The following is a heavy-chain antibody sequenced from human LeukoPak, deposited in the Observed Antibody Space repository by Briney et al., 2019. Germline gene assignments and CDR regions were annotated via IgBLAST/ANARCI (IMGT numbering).Heavy chain of an antibody. CDR2: ISGSGGST. Sequence: GGSLRLSCAASRFTFSSYAMSWVRQAPGKGLEWVSAISGSGGSTYYADSVKGRFTISRDNSKNTLYLQMNSLRAEDTAVYYCAKDSSSWYYFDYWGQGTLVTVSS. V-gene: IGHV3-23*01. D-gene: IGHD6-13*01. J-gene: IGHJ4*02. CDR3: AKDSSSWYYFDY. CDR1: RFTFSSYA.